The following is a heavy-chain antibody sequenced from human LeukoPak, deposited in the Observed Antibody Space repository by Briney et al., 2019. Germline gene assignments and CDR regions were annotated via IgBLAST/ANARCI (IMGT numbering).Heavy chain of an antibody. J-gene: IGHJ6*03. V-gene: IGHV4-38-2*02. CDR2: IYRSGST. Sequence: SETLSLTCTVSGYSISSGYYWGWIRQPPGKGLEWIGSIYRSGSTYYNPSLKSRVTISVDTSKNQFSLKLSSVTAADTAVYYCARAPITIFGVVIIDSYMDVWGKWTTVTVSS. CDR1: GYSISSGYY. CDR3: ARAPITIFGVVIIDSYMDV. D-gene: IGHD3-3*01.